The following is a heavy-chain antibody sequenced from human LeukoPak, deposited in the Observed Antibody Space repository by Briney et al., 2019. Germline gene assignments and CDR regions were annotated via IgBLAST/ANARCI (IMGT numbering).Heavy chain of an antibody. J-gene: IGHJ5*02. D-gene: IGHD2-15*01. CDR3: AREALTGSWHWFDP. CDR1: GFTFSRNS. V-gene: IGHV3-30-3*01. Sequence: GRSLRLSCAVSGFTFSRNSMHWVRQAPGKGLEWVTVISYDGNNRHYAESVKGRFTISRDNSKNTLYLQMNSLRPEDTAVYYCAREALTGSWHWFDPWGQGTLVTVSS. CDR2: ISYDGNNR.